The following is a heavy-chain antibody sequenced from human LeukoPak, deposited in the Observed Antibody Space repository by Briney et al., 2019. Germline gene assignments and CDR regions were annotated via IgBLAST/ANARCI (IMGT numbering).Heavy chain of an antibody. V-gene: IGHV1-69*06. CDR3: ARAESPHCSSTSCGYYYYYYMDV. J-gene: IGHJ6*03. D-gene: IGHD2-2*01. CDR1: GGTFSSYA. CDR2: IIPIFGTA. Sequence: ASVKVPCKASGGTFSSYAISWVRQAPGQGLEWMGGIIPIFGTANYAQKFQGRVTITADKSTSTAYMELSSLRSEDTAVYYCARAESPHCSSTSCGYYYYYYMDVWGKGTTVTVSS.